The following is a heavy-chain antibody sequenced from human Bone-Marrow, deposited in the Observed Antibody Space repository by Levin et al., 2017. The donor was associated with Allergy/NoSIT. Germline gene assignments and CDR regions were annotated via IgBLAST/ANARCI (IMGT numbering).Heavy chain of an antibody. CDR3: ARRWANYYGSGSYPLRDAFDI. V-gene: IGHV4-39*01. CDR1: GGSISSSSYY. D-gene: IGHD3-10*01. CDR2: IYYSGST. Sequence: SETLSLTCTVSGGSISSSSYYWGWIRQPPGKGLEWIGSIYYSGSTYYNPSLKSRVTISVDTSKNQFSLKLSSVTAADTAVYYCARRWANYYGSGSYPLRDAFDIWGQGTMVTVSS. J-gene: IGHJ3*02.